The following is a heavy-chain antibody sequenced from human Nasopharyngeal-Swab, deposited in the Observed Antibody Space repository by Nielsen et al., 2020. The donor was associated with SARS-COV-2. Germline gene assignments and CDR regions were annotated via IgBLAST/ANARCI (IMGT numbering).Heavy chain of an antibody. CDR2: IYNTWRT. CDR1: GGSISNHY. D-gene: IGHD3-22*01. J-gene: IGHJ4*02. Sequence: SETLSLTCTVSGGSISNHYWNWIRLPPGQGQEWIAFIYNTWRTIYNPSLQSRVTISSHTSKNQFSLKLTSVTAADMGIYFCAGGSGYRFDYWGQGALVTVSS. CDR3: AGGSGYRFDY. V-gene: IGHV4-59*08.